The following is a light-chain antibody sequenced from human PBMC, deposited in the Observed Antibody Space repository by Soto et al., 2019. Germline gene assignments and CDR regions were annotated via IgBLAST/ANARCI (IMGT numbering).Light chain of an antibody. V-gene: IGKV1-9*01. J-gene: IGKJ5*01. Sequence: DIQLTQSPSFLSASVGDRVTITCRASQGISSYLAWYQQKPGKDPKLLIYAASTLQSGVPSRFSGSGSGTEFTLTISSPQPEDFATYYCQQLNSYPVTFGQGTRLEIK. CDR3: QQLNSYPVT. CDR1: QGISSY. CDR2: AAS.